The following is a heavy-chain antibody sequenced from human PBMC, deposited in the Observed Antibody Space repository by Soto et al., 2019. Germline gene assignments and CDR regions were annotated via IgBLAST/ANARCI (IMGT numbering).Heavy chain of an antibody. J-gene: IGHJ6*02. CDR3: ARAATPDFWSGYYFRYYYYYGMDV. D-gene: IGHD3-3*01. CDR2: ISAYNGNT. Sequence: ASVKVSCKASGYAFTSYGISWVRQAPGQGLEWMGWISAYNGNTNYAQKLQGRVTMTTDTSTSTAYMELRSLRSDDTAVYYCARAATPDFWSGYYFRYYYYYGMDVWGQGTTVTVSS. CDR1: GYAFTSYG. V-gene: IGHV1-18*04.